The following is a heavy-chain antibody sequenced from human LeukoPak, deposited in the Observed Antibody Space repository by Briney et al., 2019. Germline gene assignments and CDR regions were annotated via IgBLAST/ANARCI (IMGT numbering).Heavy chain of an antibody. CDR1: GSTFNNYA. V-gene: IGHV3-23*01. J-gene: IGHJ4*02. Sequence: GGSLRLSCAASGSTFNNYAMNWVRQAPGKGLEWVSSISGGGETTYYADSAKGRFTISRDNSQNTLYLQMNSLRAEDTAVYYCARDYADYVGYFSFDYWGQGTLVTVSS. CDR3: ARDYADYVGYFSFDY. CDR2: ISGGGETT. D-gene: IGHD4-17*01.